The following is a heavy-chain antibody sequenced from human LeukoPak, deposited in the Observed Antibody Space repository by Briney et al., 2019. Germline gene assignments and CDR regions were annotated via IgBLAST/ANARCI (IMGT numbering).Heavy chain of an antibody. D-gene: IGHD3-22*01. CDR1: GGSISSGGYS. Sequence: PSQTLSLTCTVSGGSISSGGYSWSWIRQPPGKGLESIGYIYHSGSTYYNPSLRSRVTISVDKSKNQFSLKLSSVTAADTAVYYCARGGDYYDNSGYNAEYFQHWGQGTLVTVSS. V-gene: IGHV4-30-2*01. CDR2: IYHSGST. J-gene: IGHJ1*01. CDR3: ARGGDYYDNSGYNAEYFQH.